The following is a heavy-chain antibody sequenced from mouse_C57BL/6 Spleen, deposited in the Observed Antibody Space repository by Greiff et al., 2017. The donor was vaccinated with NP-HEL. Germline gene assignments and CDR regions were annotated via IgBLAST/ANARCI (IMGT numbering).Heavy chain of an antibody. CDR1: GYAFSSSW. CDR2: IYPGDGDT. Sequence: QVQLKESGPELVKPGASVKISCKASGYAFSSSWMNWVKQRPGQGLEWIGRIYPGDGDTNYNGKFKGKATLTADKSSSTAYMQLSSLTSEDSAVYFCARWEEKPFDYWGQGTTLTVSS. CDR3: ARWEEKPFDY. V-gene: IGHV1-82*01. J-gene: IGHJ2*01. D-gene: IGHD4-1*01.